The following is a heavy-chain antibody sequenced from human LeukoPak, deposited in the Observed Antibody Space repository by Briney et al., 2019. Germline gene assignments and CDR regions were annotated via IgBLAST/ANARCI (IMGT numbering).Heavy chain of an antibody. Sequence: PGGSLRLSCAASGFIFDNYAMNWVRQAPGKGLEWLTGISGFGGSTYYAASAKGRFTISRDNSGNTLFLQLNNLGVEDTAVYYCARRGGSSWSSFDYWGQGSLVTVSS. D-gene: IGHD6-13*01. CDR3: ARRGGSSWSSFDY. CDR2: ISGFGGST. J-gene: IGHJ4*02. CDR1: GFIFDNYA. V-gene: IGHV3-23*01.